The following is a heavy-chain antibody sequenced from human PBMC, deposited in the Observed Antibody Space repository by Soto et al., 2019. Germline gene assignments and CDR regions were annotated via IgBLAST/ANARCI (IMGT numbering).Heavy chain of an antibody. CDR3: SRDAVVIRGVLAEIDY. V-gene: IGHV4-61*01. J-gene: IGHJ4*02. CDR1: GGSVSSGSYY. Sequence: SETLSLTCTVTGGSVSSGSYYWSWIRQPPGKGLEWIGYIDYSGHTNYNPSLKSRVTISVDTSKNQFSLKLRSMTAADTAVYCCSRDAVVIRGVLAEIDYWGQGALVTVSS. CDR2: IDYSGHT. D-gene: IGHD3-10*01.